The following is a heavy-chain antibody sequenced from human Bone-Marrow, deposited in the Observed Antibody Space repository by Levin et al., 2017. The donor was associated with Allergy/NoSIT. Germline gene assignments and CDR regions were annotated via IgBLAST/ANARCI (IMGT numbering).Heavy chain of an antibody. CDR3: ARDSRGRECNDDKCHMGWFDA. CDR2: INPNSGGT. CDR1: GYSFTGKY. D-gene: IGHD3-10*01. J-gene: IGHJ5*02. Sequence: GGSLRLSCKASGYSFTGKYMHWVRQAPGQGLEWMGRINPNSGGTTDAPNFRGRIIMTRDTSINAAYMELTELTTDDTALYYCARDSRGRECNDDKCHMGWFDAWGQGSLVTVSS. V-gene: IGHV1-2*06.